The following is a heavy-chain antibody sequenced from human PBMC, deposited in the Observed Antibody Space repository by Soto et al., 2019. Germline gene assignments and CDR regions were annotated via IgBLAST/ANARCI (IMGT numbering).Heavy chain of an antibody. V-gene: IGHV3-23*01. Sequence: GWSLRLSCASSVFTFISYAMSWVRQAPGKGLEWVSAISGSGGSTYYADSVKGRFTISRDNSKNTLYLQMNSLRAEDTAVYYCAKPSIVGATVDFDYWGQGTLVTVSS. D-gene: IGHD1-26*01. CDR2: ISGSGGST. CDR1: VFTFISYA. CDR3: AKPSIVGATVDFDY. J-gene: IGHJ4*02.